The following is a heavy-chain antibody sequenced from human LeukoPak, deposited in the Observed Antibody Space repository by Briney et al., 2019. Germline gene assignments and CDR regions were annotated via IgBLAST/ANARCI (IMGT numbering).Heavy chain of an antibody. CDR3: ARAGYYYGMDV. Sequence: GGSLRLSCAASGFTFDDYSMSWVRQAPGKGLEWVSGINWNGGSTGYADSVKGRFTTSRDNAKNSLYLQMNSLRAEDTALYHCARAGYYYGMDVWGQGTTVTVSS. CDR1: GFTFDDYS. CDR2: INWNGGST. J-gene: IGHJ6*02. V-gene: IGHV3-20*01.